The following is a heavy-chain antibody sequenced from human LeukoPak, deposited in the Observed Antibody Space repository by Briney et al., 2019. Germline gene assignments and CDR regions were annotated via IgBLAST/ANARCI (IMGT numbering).Heavy chain of an antibody. CDR1: GFTFTTYW. J-gene: IGHJ4*02. CDR2: IAQDGSDK. V-gene: IGHV3-7*01. CDR3: ARDPGRGGSYFDC. D-gene: IGHD1-26*01. Sequence: GGSLRLSCAASGFTFTTYWMTWVRQAPGKGLEWLATIAQDGSDKYYVDSVRGRFTISRDNAKNSLYLQMNNLRAEDTAVYYCARDPGRGGSYFDCRGQGTLVTVSS.